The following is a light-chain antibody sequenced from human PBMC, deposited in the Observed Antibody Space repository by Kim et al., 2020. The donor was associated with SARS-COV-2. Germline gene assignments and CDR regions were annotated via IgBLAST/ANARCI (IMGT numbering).Light chain of an antibody. J-gene: IGLJ2*01. CDR2: STN. CDR1: SGSVSTSYS. Sequence: GGTVPLTCGLSSGSVSTSYSPSWNQQPPVQAPRTLIYSTNTRSSGVPDRFSGSILGNKAALTITGAQADDESDYYCVLYMGSGIVVFGGGTKLTVL. V-gene: IGLV8-61*01. CDR3: VLYMGSGIVV.